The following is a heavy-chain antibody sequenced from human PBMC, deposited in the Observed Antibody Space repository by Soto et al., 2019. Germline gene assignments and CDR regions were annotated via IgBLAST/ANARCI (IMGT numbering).Heavy chain of an antibody. Sequence: SESLSLTCTVSGGSFSSYYWSWIRQPPGKGLEWIGHIYYSGRTNYNPSLKSRVTISGDTSKNQLSLKLSSVTAADTAVYYCARDYYYDSRGYPGAYYYGMDVWGQGTTVTVSS. CDR3: ARDYYYDSRGYPGAYYYGMDV. V-gene: IGHV4-59*01. CDR1: GGSFSSYY. D-gene: IGHD3-22*01. J-gene: IGHJ6*02. CDR2: IYYSGRT.